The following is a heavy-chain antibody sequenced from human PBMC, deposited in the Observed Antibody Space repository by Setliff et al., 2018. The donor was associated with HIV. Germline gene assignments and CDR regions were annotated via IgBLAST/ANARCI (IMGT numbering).Heavy chain of an antibody. CDR1: GYTFTNYG. CDR2: ISGYNSDT. CDR3: AREVVPTSEYHTFDS. D-gene: IGHD6-6*01. V-gene: IGHV1-18*04. Sequence: ASVKVSCKASGYTFTNYGISWLRQAPGQGLEWMGWISGYNSDTKYAENVQGRVTMTTDTSTGTAYMELRSLRSDDTAVYYCAREVVPTSEYHTFDSWGQGSLVTVS. J-gene: IGHJ4*02.